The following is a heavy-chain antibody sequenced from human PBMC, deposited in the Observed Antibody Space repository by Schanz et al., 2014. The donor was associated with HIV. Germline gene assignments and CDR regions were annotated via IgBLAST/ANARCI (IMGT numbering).Heavy chain of an antibody. CDR3: ANEEVPNDY. CDR1: GFMFRNYA. V-gene: IGHV3-23*01. Sequence: EVQLLESGGGLAQPGGSLRLSCVASGFMFRNYAMSWPPQCPGNGREWVSCISGSGSTTYFADSVKGRFTISRDNSKNTLFLQMSSLRVEDTAVYYCANEEVPNDYWG. J-gene: IGHJ4*01. CDR2: ISGSGSTT.